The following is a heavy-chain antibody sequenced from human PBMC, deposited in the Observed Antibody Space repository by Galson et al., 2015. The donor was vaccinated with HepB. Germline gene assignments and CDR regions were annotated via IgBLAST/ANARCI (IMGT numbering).Heavy chain of an antibody. CDR1: GYTFTSYA. CDR3: AGGSRYCSSTSCYGNYYYYGMDV. CDR2: INAGNGNT. J-gene: IGHJ6*02. V-gene: IGHV1-3*01. D-gene: IGHD2-2*01. Sequence: SVKVSCKASGYTFTSYAMHWVRQAPGQRLEWMGWINAGNGNTKYSQKFQGRVTITRDTSASTAYMELSSLRSEDTAVCYCAGGSRYCSSTSCYGNYYYYGMDVWGQGTTVTVSS.